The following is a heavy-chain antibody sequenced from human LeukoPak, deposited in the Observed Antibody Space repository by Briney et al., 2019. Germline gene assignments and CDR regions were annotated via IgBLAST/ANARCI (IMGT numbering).Heavy chain of an antibody. CDR3: VRRRAVATHYFDT. Sequence: PSETLSLRCAVSGGSMSGHFWSSIRQSPEKGLEYIGYISHTGITNYNPSLKSRLTISLETSQNQFSLSLTSVTAADTAVYYCVRRRAVATHYFDTWGQGTLVSVSS. J-gene: IGHJ4*02. CDR1: GGSMSGHF. D-gene: IGHD5-12*01. V-gene: IGHV4-59*11. CDR2: ISHTGIT.